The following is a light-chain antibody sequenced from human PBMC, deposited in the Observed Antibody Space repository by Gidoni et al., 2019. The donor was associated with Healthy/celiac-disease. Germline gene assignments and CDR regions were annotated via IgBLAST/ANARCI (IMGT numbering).Light chain of an antibody. V-gene: IGKV1-39*01. Sequence: DIQMTQSPSSLSASVGDRVTITCRASQSISSYLNWYQQKPGKAPKLLIYAASSLQSGVPSRFSGSGSGTDFTLTISSLQPEDFATYYCQQSYSTREYTFXQXTKLEIK. CDR1: QSISSY. CDR3: QQSYSTREYT. J-gene: IGKJ2*01. CDR2: AAS.